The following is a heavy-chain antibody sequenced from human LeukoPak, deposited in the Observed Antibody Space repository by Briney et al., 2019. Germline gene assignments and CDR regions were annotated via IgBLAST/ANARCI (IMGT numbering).Heavy chain of an antibody. V-gene: IGHV1-69*13. Sequence: SVKVSCKASGGTFSSYAISWVRQAPGQGLGWMGGIIPIFGTANYAQKFQGRVTITADESTSTAYMELSSLRSEDTAVYYCARPAAIVVVPAAINAFDIWGQGTMVTVSS. CDR1: GGTFSSYA. CDR2: IIPIFGTA. CDR3: ARPAAIVVVPAAINAFDI. D-gene: IGHD2-2*01. J-gene: IGHJ3*02.